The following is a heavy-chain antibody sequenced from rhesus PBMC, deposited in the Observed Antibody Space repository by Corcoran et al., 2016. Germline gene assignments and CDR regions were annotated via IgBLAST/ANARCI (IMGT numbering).Heavy chain of an antibody. V-gene: IGHV4-122*02. Sequence: QVQLQESGPGLVKPSETLSLTCAVSGGSISSGYYYWSWIRQPPGKGLEWIGYITYSGLTSFNPSLKIRVTISRDPSKNQFSLKLSSVTAADTAVYYCARGGWCDYYGLDSWGPGVVVTVSS. CDR3: ARGGWCDYYGLDS. CDR2: ITYSGLT. CDR1: GGSISSGYYY. J-gene: IGHJ6*01. D-gene: IGHD6-31*01.